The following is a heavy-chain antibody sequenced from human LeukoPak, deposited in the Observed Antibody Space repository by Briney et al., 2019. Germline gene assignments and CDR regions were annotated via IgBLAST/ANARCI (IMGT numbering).Heavy chain of an antibody. CDR2: ISYDGSNK. CDR1: GFTFSSYA. D-gene: IGHD2-2*01. J-gene: IGHJ4*02. Sequence: PGGSLRLSCAASGFTFSSYAMHWVRQAPGKGLEWVAVISYDGSNKYYADSVNGRFTISRDNSKNTLFLQMSSLRAEDTAIYYCARGAGGIVVVPAYWGQGTLVTVSS. CDR3: ARGAGGIVVVPAY. V-gene: IGHV3-30-3*01.